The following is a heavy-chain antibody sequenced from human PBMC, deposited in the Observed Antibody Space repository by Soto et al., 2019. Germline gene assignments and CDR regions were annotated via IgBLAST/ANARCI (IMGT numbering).Heavy chain of an antibody. V-gene: IGHV4-30-4*01. D-gene: IGHD7-27*01. CDR1: GDSISNLDYF. Sequence: SETLSLTCSVSGDSISNLDYFWAWIRQPPGQALEYIGYIYKSATTYYNPSFESRVAISVDTSKSQFSLNVTSVTAADTAVYFCARGRYCLTGRCFPNWFDSWGQGVLVTVSS. CDR2: IYKSATT. CDR3: ARGRYCLTGRCFPNWFDS. J-gene: IGHJ5*01.